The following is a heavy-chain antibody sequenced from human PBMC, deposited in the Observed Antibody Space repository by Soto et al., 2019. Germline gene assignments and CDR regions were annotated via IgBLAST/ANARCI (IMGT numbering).Heavy chain of an antibody. V-gene: IGHV6-1*01. CDR3: ARGGIAARDYYYYYMDV. Sequence: SETLSLTCAISGDSVSSNSAAWNWIRQSPSRGLEWLGRTYYRSKWYNDYAVSVKSRITINPDTSKNQFSLQLNSVTPEDTAVYYCARGGIAARDYYYYYMDVWGKGTTVTVSS. CDR1: GDSVSSNSAA. CDR2: TYYRSKWYN. J-gene: IGHJ6*03. D-gene: IGHD6-6*01.